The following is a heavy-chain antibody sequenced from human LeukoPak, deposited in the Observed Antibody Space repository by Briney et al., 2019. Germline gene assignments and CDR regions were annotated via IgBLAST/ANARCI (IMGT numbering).Heavy chain of an antibody. CDR2: IKHDGSEK. D-gene: IGHD3-22*01. V-gene: IGHV3-7*03. CDR1: GFTFSSYW. Sequence: GGSLRLSCEASGFTFSSYWMSWVRQAPGQGLEWVASIKHDGSEKYYVDSVKGRFTISRDNAKNSLYLQMNSLRAEDTAVYYCARESPYYYDSSDAFDIWGQGTMVTVSS. CDR3: ARESPYYYDSSDAFDI. J-gene: IGHJ3*02.